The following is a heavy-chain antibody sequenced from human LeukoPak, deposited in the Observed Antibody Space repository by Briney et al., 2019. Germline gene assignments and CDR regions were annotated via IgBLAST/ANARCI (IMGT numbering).Heavy chain of an antibody. Sequence: ASVKVSCKASGYTFTSYGISWVRQAPGQGLEWMGWLCAYNGNTNYAQKLQGRVTMTTDTSTSTAYMELRSLRSDDTAVYYCARGLYTAIRGYYYYGMDVWGQGTTVTVSS. D-gene: IGHD5-18*01. J-gene: IGHJ6*02. CDR1: GYTFTSYG. CDR3: ARGLYTAIRGYYYYGMDV. CDR2: LCAYNGNT. V-gene: IGHV1-18*01.